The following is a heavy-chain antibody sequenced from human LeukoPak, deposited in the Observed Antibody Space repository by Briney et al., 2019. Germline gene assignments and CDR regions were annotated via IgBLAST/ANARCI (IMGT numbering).Heavy chain of an antibody. CDR3: ARHSDPYYYDSSGYYSYCFDY. D-gene: IGHD3-22*01. Sequence: PSETLSLTCTVSGGSISSSSYYWGWIRQPPGKGLEWIGSIYYSGSTYYNPSLKSRVTISVDTSKNQFSLKLSSVTAADTAVYYCARHSDPYYYDSSGYYSYCFDYWGQGNLVTVSS. V-gene: IGHV4-39*01. CDR1: GGSISSSSYY. CDR2: IYYSGST. J-gene: IGHJ4*02.